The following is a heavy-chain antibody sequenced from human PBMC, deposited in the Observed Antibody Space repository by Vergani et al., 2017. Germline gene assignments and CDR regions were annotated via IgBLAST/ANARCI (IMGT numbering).Heavy chain of an antibody. Sequence: EVQLVESGGGIVKPGGSLRLSCVASGFSFRNAWMNWVRRTPGKGLEWVGRIKSTFDRGITDYAAAVKGRFTISIDDSKNTRFLQMNDLKTEDIGVYYCTTDPRYCGDGSCYWQRDHHYYGMDVWGQGTMVTVSS. D-gene: IGHD2-21*01. CDR2: IKSTFDRGIT. V-gene: IGHV3-15*07. CDR3: TTDPRYCGDGSCYWQRDHHYYGMDV. CDR1: GFSFRNAW. J-gene: IGHJ6*02.